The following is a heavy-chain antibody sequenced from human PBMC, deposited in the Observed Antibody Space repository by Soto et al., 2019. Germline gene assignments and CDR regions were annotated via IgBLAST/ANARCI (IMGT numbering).Heavy chain of an antibody. D-gene: IGHD2-2*01. V-gene: IGHV1-69*01. Sequence: QVQLVQSGAEVRKPGSSVTVSCKASGGTFSNYAISWVRQAPGQGLGWMGGIIPIVGTGSYAQKFQGRVTITADEPTNTAYMELSSLRFEDTAVYYCARVVILVPTASTHYYYHMDVWGPGTTVTVSS. J-gene: IGHJ6*01. CDR1: GGTFSNYA. CDR2: IIPIVGTG. CDR3: ARVVILVPTASTHYYYHMDV.